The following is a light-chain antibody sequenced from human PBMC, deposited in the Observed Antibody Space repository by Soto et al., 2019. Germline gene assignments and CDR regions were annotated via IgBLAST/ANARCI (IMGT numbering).Light chain of an antibody. CDR2: ATS. Sequence: QSALTQPASVSGSPGQSITISCTGTSSDVGNYNLVSWYQQHPGKAPKLIIYATSKRPSGVSNRYSGSKSGNMASLTISGLQAEDEANYHCCSYAGSITFTFGGGTKLTVL. V-gene: IGLV2-23*02. J-gene: IGLJ2*01. CDR3: CSYAGSITFT. CDR1: SSDVGNYNL.